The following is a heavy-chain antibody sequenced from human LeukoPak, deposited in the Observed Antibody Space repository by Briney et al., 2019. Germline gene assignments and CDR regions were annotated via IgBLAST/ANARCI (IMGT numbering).Heavy chain of an antibody. Sequence: GGSLRLSCAASGFTVSSNYMSWVRQAPGKGLEWVSSISSSSSYIYYADSVKGRFTISRDNAKNSLYLQMNSLRAEDTAVYYCAILSEGCSSTSCHTGDAFDIWGQGTMVTVSS. CDR2: ISSSSSYI. V-gene: IGHV3-21*01. J-gene: IGHJ3*02. CDR1: GFTVSSNY. D-gene: IGHD2-2*02. CDR3: AILSEGCSSTSCHTGDAFDI.